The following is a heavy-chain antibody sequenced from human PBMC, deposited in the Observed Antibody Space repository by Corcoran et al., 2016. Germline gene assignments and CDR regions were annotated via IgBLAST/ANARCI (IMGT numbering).Heavy chain of an antibody. D-gene: IGHD3-22*01. V-gene: IGHV3-21*01. CDR3: ARDRLLTYYYDSSGYYPFDY. CDR1: GFTFSSYS. Sequence: EVQLVESGGGLVKPGGSLRLSCAASGFTFSSYSMNWVRQAPGKGLEWVSSISSSSSYIYYADSVKGRFTISRDNAKNSLYLQMNSLRAEETAVYYCARDRLLTYYYDSSGYYPFDYWGQGTLVTVSS. CDR2: ISSSSSYI. J-gene: IGHJ4*02.